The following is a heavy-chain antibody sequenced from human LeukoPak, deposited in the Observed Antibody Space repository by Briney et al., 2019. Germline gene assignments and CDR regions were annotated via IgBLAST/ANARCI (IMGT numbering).Heavy chain of an antibody. CDR2: IKQDGSEK. CDR3: ARERQNKDFWSGGDY. Sequence: PGGSLRLSCAASGFIFSTYWMSWVRQAPGKGLECVANIKQDGSEKYYVDSVKGRFTISRDNPKNSLYLQMNTLRPEDTAVYYCARERQNKDFWSGGDYWGQGTLVTVSS. J-gene: IGHJ4*02. D-gene: IGHD3-3*01. CDR1: GFIFSTYW. V-gene: IGHV3-7*01.